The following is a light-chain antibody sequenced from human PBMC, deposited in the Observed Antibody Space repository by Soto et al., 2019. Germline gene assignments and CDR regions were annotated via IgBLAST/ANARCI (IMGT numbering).Light chain of an antibody. V-gene: IGLV2-11*01. J-gene: IGLJ3*02. CDR2: DVS. CDR1: SSDVGGYNY. CDR3: SSYTTSGTPV. Sequence: QSALTQPRSVSGSPGQSVTISCTGTSSDVGGYNYVSWYQQHPGKAPKVMIYDVSERPSGVPDRFSGSKSGNTASLTISGLQAEDEADYFCSSYTTSGTPVFGGGTKLTVL.